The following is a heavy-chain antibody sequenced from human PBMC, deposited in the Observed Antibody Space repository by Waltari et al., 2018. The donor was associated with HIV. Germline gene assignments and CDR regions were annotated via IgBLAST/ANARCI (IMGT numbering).Heavy chain of an antibody. Sequence: EVQLVESGGGLVQPGGSPRLSCSASGFTFSSYWMPWVRQAPGKGLVCGAGIDRDGRTVRYADAGKSRFTSARENAENTQYLQMNSLRAGDRALYYCARGKYYSMDVWGQGTTVTVSS. CDR1: GFTFSSYW. CDR3: ARGKYYSMDV. D-gene: IGHD3-10*01. J-gene: IGHJ6*02. V-gene: IGHV3-74*01. CDR2: IDRDGRTV.